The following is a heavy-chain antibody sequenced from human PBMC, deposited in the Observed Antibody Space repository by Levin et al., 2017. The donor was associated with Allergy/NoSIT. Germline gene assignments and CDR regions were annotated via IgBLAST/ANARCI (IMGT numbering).Heavy chain of an antibody. J-gene: IGHJ4*02. CDR1: GFTFSSYA. D-gene: IGHD6-13*01. V-gene: IGHV3-64D*06. CDR3: VKDLGMAAADNYFDY. CDR2: ISSNGGST. Sequence: GESLKISCSASGFTFSSYAMHWVRQAPGKGLEYVSAISSNGGSTYYADSVKGRFTISRDNSKNTLYLQMSSLRAEDTAVYYCVKDLGMAAADNYFDYWGQGTLVTVSS.